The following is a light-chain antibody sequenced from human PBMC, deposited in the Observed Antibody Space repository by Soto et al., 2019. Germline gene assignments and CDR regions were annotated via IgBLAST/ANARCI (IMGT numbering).Light chain of an antibody. J-gene: IGKJ1*01. CDR1: QDISTS. CDR2: AAS. Sequence: DVQMTQSPSSLSASVGERVTITCRASQDISTSLAWFQQKPGTAPKSLIYAASRLQSGVPPKFSGSRSGTDFTLTIRSLQPEDFATYYCQQYNRYPWTFGQGTKVEI. CDR3: QQYNRYPWT. V-gene: IGKV1-16*02.